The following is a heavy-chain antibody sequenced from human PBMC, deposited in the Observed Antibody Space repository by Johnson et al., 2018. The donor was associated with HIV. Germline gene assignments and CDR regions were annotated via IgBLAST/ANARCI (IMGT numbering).Heavy chain of an antibody. Sequence: VQLVESGGGLIQPGGSLRLSCAASGFTVSSNYISWVRQAPGKGLEWVSVIYSGGSTYYADSVKGRFTISRDNSKNTLYLQMNSLRAEDTAVYYCAKDTEIAARDDAFDIWGLGTMVTVSS. J-gene: IGHJ3*02. CDR2: IYSGGST. V-gene: IGHV3-53*01. CDR1: GFTVSSNY. D-gene: IGHD6-6*01. CDR3: AKDTEIAARDDAFDI.